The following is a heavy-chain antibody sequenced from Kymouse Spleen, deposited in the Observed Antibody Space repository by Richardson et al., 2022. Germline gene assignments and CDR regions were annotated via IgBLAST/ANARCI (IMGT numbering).Heavy chain of an antibody. D-gene: IGHD3-10*01. J-gene: IGHJ4*02. Sequence: QVQLQESGPGLVKPSETLSLTCTVSGGSISSYYWSWIRQPPGKGLEWIGYIYYSGSTNYNPSLKSRVTISVDTSKNQFSLKLSSVTAADTAVYYCARDIGELHLDYWGQGTLVTVSS. CDR3: ARDIGELHLDY. V-gene: IGHV4-59*01. CDR2: IYYSGST. CDR1: GGSISSYY.